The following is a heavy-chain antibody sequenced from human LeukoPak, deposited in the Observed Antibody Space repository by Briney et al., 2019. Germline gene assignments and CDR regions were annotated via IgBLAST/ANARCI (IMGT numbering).Heavy chain of an antibody. J-gene: IGHJ4*02. CDR1: GYTFTTYA. V-gene: IGHV1-3*01. Sequence: ASVKVSCKASGYTFTTYAIHWVRQAPGQGLQWMGWISVGDGNTKYSQKFQGRVTLTRDTSASTAYMELTSLISEDTAVYYCARGYSGVVPAAHPDFWDQGTPVTVSS. CDR2: ISVGDGNT. D-gene: IGHD2-2*01. CDR3: ARGYSGVVPAAHPDF.